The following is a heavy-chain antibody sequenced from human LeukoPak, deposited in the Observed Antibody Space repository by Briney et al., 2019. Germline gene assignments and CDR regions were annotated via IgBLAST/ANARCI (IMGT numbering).Heavy chain of an antibody. D-gene: IGHD3-10*01. Sequence: PGGSLRLSCAASGFTFSSCAVSWVRQAPGQGLECVSPISGSGDSTSYADSVKSRFTISRDNSRNTLFLQVNTLRAEDMAVYYCAKSMGGSGTYPFDYWGQGTLVTVSS. CDR2: ISGSGDST. CDR3: AKSMGGSGTYPFDY. V-gene: IGHV3-23*01. J-gene: IGHJ4*02. CDR1: GFTFSSCA.